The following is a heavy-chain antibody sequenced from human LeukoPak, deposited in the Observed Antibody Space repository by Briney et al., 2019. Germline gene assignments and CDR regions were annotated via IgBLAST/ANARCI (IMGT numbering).Heavy chain of an antibody. Sequence: GASVKVSFTASGYSFTSYGISWVRQAPGQGLEWMGWISAYNGNTNYAQKLQGRVTMTTDTSTSTAYMELRSLRSDDTAVYYCASPDPNSGTYNDFSHWGQGTLVTVSS. CDR2: ISAYNGNT. CDR3: ASPDPNSGTYNDFSH. CDR1: GYSFTSYG. J-gene: IGHJ4*02. D-gene: IGHD1-26*01. V-gene: IGHV1-18*01.